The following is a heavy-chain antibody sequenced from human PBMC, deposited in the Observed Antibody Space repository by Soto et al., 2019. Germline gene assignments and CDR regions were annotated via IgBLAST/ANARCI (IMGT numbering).Heavy chain of an antibody. CDR3: ATTSNGFYSYFDS. CDR2: IRGSGGST. J-gene: IGHJ4*02. CDR1: GCTFSSYA. D-gene: IGHD3-22*01. V-gene: IGHV3-23*01. Sequence: GGSLRLSCAASGCTFSSYAMTWVRQAPGKGLEWVSGIRGSGGSTYYADSVKGRFTISRDNSKTTLYLQMNSLRAEDTAVYYCATTSNGFYSYFDSWGQGTLVTVSS.